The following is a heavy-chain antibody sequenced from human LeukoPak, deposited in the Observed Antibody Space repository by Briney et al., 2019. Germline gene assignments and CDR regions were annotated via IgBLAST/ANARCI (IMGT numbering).Heavy chain of an antibody. CDR3: ARPHYYYYMDV. J-gene: IGHJ6*03. Sequence: PGGSLRLSCAASGFTFSSYSMNWVRQAPGKGLEWVSSISSSSSYKYYADSVKGRFTISRDNAKNSLYLQMNSLRAEDTAVYYCARPHYYYYMDVWGKGTTVTVSS. V-gene: IGHV3-21*01. CDR1: GFTFSSYS. CDR2: ISSSSSYK.